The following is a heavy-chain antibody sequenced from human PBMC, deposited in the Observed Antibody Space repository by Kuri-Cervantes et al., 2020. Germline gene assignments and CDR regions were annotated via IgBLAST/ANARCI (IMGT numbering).Heavy chain of an antibody. V-gene: IGHV3-23*01. J-gene: IGHJ3*02. CDR3: ARDKPRGVYEITHKEAFDI. CDR1: GFTFSSYA. CDR2: ISGSGGST. D-gene: IGHD2-8*01. Sequence: GESLKISCAASGFTFSSYAMSWVRQAPGKGLEWVSAISGSGGSTYYADSVKGRFTISRDNSKNTLYLQMNSLRAEDTAVYYCARDKPRGVYEITHKEAFDIWGQGTMVTVSS.